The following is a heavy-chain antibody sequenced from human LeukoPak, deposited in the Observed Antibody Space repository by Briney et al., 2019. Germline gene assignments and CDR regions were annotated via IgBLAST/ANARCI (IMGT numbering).Heavy chain of an antibody. J-gene: IGHJ3*02. V-gene: IGHV4-4*07. CDR2: IYTSGST. Sequence: SETLSLTCTVSGGSISSYYWSWLRQPAGKGLEWIGRIYTSGSTNYNPSLKSRVTMSVDTSKNQFSLKLSSVTAADTAVYYCARGPDSSFGPGAFDIWGQGTMVTVSS. D-gene: IGHD3-22*01. CDR3: ARGPDSSFGPGAFDI. CDR1: GGSISSYY.